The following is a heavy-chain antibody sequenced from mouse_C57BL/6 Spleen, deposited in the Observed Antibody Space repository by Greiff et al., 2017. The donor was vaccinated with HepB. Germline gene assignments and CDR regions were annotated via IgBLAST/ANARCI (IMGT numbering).Heavy chain of an antibody. J-gene: IGHJ2*01. CDR1: GYAFSSSW. CDR2: IYPGDGDT. CDR3: AGGPGTGYFDY. Sequence: QVQLQQSGPELVKPGASVKISCKASGYAFSSSWMNWVKQRPGKGLEWIGRIYPGDGDTNYNGKFKGKATLTADKSSSTAYMQLSSLTSEDSAVYFCAGGPGTGYFDYWGQGTTLTVSS. D-gene: IGHD4-1*01. V-gene: IGHV1-82*01.